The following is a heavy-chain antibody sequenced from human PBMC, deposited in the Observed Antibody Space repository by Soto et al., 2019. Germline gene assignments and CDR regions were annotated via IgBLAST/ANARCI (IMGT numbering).Heavy chain of an antibody. CDR3: ARDGLRIFGVVTHYYYMDV. V-gene: IGHV3-48*01. Sequence: HPGGSLRLSCAASGFTFSSYSMNWVRQAPGKGLEWVSYISSSSSTIYYADSVKGRFTISRDNAKNSLYLQMNSLRAEDTAVYYCARDGLRIFGVVTHYYYMDVWGKGTTVTVSS. CDR1: GFTFSSYS. J-gene: IGHJ6*03. CDR2: ISSSSSTI. D-gene: IGHD3-3*01.